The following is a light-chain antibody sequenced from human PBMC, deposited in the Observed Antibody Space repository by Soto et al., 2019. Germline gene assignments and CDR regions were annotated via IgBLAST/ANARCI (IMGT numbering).Light chain of an antibody. CDR2: NTS. J-gene: IGKJ3*01. CDR3: QHYGGSFI. V-gene: IGKV3-20*01. Sequence: EIVLTQSPGTLSLSPGEGATVSCRVSQSINSKSLVWYQRKFGQAPRLLIYNTSSRATGIPDRFSGSGSGTDVTLSISRLEPEDFTVYYCQHYGGSFIVGPGTKVDFK. CDR1: QSINSKS.